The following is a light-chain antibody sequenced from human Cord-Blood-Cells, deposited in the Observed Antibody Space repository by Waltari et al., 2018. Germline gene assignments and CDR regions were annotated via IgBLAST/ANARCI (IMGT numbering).Light chain of an antibody. Sequence: QSALTQPPSASGSPGHSVTISCTGTRSDVGGYNYVSWYQQHPGNASKLMIYEVSNRPSGVPDRFSGSKSGNTASLTVSGLQAEDEADDYGSSYAGSNNYVFGTGTKVTVL. CDR2: EVS. CDR3: SSYAGSNNYV. CDR1: RSDVGGYNY. V-gene: IGLV2-8*01. J-gene: IGLJ1*01.